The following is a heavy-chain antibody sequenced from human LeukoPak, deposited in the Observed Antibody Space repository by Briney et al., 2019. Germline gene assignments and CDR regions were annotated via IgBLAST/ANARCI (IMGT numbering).Heavy chain of an antibody. CDR3: ARTRYYYNSRSYGAPYYFDY. V-gene: IGHV4-39*01. J-gene: IGHJ4*02. Sequence: PSETLSLTCAVPGGSISSNSYYWGWIRQPPGKGLEWIGSIYYSGSTYYNPSLKSRVTISVDTSKNQFSLKLSSVTAADTAVYYCARTRYYYNSRSYGAPYYFDYWGQGTLVTVSS. CDR1: GGSISSNSYY. CDR2: IYYSGST. D-gene: IGHD3-10*01.